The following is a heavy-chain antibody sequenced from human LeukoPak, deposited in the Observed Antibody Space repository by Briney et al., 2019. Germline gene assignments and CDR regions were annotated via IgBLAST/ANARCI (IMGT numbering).Heavy chain of an antibody. CDR1: GFTFSIYA. CDR3: ARVEYYGSGSYPGLDY. Sequence: GGSLRLSCAASGFTFSIYAMHWVRQAPGKGLEWVAVISYDGSNKYYADSVKGRFTISRDNSKNTLYLQMNSLRAEDTAVYYCARVEYYGSGSYPGLDYWGQGTLVTVSS. CDR2: ISYDGSNK. D-gene: IGHD3-10*01. J-gene: IGHJ4*02. V-gene: IGHV3-30-3*01.